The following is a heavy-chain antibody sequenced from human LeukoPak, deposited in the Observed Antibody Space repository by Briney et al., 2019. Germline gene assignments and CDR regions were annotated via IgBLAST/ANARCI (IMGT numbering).Heavy chain of an antibody. D-gene: IGHD5-18*01. J-gene: IGHJ4*02. V-gene: IGHV4-34*01. CDR2: INHSGST. Sequence: SETLSLTCAVYGGSFSGYYWSWIRQPPGKGLEWIGEINHSGSTNYNPSLKSRVTISVDTSKNQFSLKLSSVTAADTAAYYCAREEPIQLFDYWGQGTLVTVSS. CDR1: GGSFSGYY. CDR3: AREEPIQLFDY.